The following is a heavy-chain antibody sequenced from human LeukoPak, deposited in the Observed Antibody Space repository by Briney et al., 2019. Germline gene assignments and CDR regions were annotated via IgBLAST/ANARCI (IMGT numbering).Heavy chain of an antibody. CDR3: ARLFMTTVTHYFDY. CDR1: RXTFSSYA. CDR2: LSGSGVGT. J-gene: IGHJ4*02. Sequence: GGSLRLSCAASRXTFSSYAMSWVRQAPGKGLEWVSGLSGSGVGTYYADSVKGRFTISRDNSKNTLYLQMDSLTAEDTAVYYCARLFMTTVTHYFDYWGQGTLVTVSS. V-gene: IGHV3-23*01. D-gene: IGHD4-17*01.